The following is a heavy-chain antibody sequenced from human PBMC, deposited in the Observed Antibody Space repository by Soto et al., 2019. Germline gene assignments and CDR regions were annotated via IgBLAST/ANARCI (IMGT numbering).Heavy chain of an antibody. Sequence: TLSLTCTVSGGSISSGDYYWSWIRQPPGKGLEWIGYIYYSGSTYYNPSLKSRVTISVDTSKNQFSLKLSSVTAADTAVYYCARGTRKQLVLTPYYYYYGMDVWGQGTTVTVSS. CDR3: ARGTRKQLVLTPYYYYYGMDV. CDR2: IYYSGST. V-gene: IGHV4-30-4*01. D-gene: IGHD6-6*01. J-gene: IGHJ6*02. CDR1: GGSISSGDYY.